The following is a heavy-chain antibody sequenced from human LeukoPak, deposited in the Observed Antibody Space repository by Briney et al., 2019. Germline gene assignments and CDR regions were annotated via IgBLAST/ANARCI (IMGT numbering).Heavy chain of an antibody. CDR3: ARRDSSGWYAY. CDR2: IDPSDSYT. Sequence: GESLKISCKGSGYSFTTYWIGWVRQMPGKGLEWMGRIDPSDSYTNHSPSFQGHVTISADKSISTAYLQWRSLKASDTAMYYCARRDSSGWYAYWGQGTLVTASS. V-gene: IGHV5-10-1*01. CDR1: GYSFTTYW. D-gene: IGHD6-19*01. J-gene: IGHJ4*02.